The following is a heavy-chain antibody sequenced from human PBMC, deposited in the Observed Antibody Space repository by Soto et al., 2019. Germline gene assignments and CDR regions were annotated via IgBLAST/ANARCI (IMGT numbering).Heavy chain of an antibody. J-gene: IGHJ3*02. Sequence: PSETLSLTCTVSGGSISSSSYYWGWIRQPPGKGQEWIGSIYYSGSTYYNPSLKSRVNISVDTSKNQFSLKLSSVTAADTAVYYCARLQTYYDFWSGYYPLDAFDIWGQGTMVTVSS. CDR3: ARLQTYYDFWSGYYPLDAFDI. V-gene: IGHV4-39*01. CDR2: IYYSGST. D-gene: IGHD3-3*01. CDR1: GGSISSSSYY.